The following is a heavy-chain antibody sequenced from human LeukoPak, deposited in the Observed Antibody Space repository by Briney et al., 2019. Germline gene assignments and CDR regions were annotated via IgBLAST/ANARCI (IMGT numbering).Heavy chain of an antibody. V-gene: IGHV3-23*01. J-gene: IGHJ4*02. CDR2: IDISGGST. CDR3: ARGRGGISSWFFDY. CDR1: GFTFNSHA. D-gene: IGHD6-13*01. Sequence: PGGSLRLSCAVSGFTFNSHAMCWVRQAPGKGLEWVSSIDISGGSTYYADSVKGRFTISRDNSKNTLYLQMNGLRDEDTAVYYCARGRGGISSWFFDYWGQGTLVTVSS.